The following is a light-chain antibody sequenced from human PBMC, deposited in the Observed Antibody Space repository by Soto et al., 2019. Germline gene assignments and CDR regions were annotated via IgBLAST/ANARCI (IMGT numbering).Light chain of an antibody. J-gene: IGKJ4*01. Sequence: DIQMTQSPSFVSASVGDRVTITCRASQDISSWLVWYQQKPGKAPKLLIHATSGLQSGVPSRFSGSGSGTDFTLTISNLQYEDFATYYCQQANSFPLTFGGGTKVDIK. CDR2: ATS. CDR3: QQANSFPLT. CDR1: QDISSW. V-gene: IGKV1-12*01.